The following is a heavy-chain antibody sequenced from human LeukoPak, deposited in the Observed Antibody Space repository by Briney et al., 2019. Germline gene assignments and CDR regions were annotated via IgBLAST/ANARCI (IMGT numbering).Heavy chain of an antibody. V-gene: IGHV3-7*01. Sequence: TGGSLRLSCAASGFSFSNYWMSWVRQAPGKGLEWVANIKQDGSEKYYVDSVKGRFTISRDNAKNSLYLQMNSLRVEDTALYYCARAGHYDTTWYQWGQGTLVTVSS. CDR3: ARAGHYDTTWYQ. D-gene: IGHD3-22*01. CDR1: GFSFSNYW. J-gene: IGHJ4*02. CDR2: IKQDGSEK.